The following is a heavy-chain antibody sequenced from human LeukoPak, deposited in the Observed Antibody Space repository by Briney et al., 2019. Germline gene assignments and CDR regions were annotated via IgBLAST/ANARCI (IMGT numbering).Heavy chain of an antibody. CDR2: VYYSGST. D-gene: IGHD4-17*01. Sequence: PSETLSLTCTGTGGSISSSSYYWGWIRQPPGKGLQWIGSVYYSGSTYYNPSLKSRVTISVDTSKNHFSLKLSSVTAADTAVYYCATYFYGEYASYYFDYWGQGTLVAVSS. CDR1: GGSISSSSYY. V-gene: IGHV4-39*02. CDR3: ATYFYGEYASYYFDY. J-gene: IGHJ4*02.